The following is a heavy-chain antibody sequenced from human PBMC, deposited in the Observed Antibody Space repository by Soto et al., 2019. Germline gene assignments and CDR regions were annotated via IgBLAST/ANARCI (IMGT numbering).Heavy chain of an antibody. Sequence: QITLNESGPTQVKPRQALTLTCTFSGFSLTTSGVGVGWIRQSPGKAPEWLALISWDADKRYSSSLKSRLTITKDPSKNQVVLTMADLDPADTATYYCAHRVLRTVFGLVTTTAIYFDFWGQGTPVAVSS. J-gene: IGHJ4*02. CDR1: GFSLTTSGVG. D-gene: IGHD3-3*01. CDR3: AHRVLRTVFGLVTTTAIYFDF. V-gene: IGHV2-5*02. CDR2: ISWDADK.